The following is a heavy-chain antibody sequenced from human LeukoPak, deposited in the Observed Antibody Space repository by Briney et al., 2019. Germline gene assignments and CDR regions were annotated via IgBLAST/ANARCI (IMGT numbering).Heavy chain of an antibody. V-gene: IGHV1-3*01. D-gene: IGHD6-19*01. CDR2: INAGNGNT. CDR3: ARGHSSGWNDY. CDR1: GFTFNNYA. J-gene: IGHJ4*02. Sequence: PGGSLRLSCAASGFTFNNYAMHWVRQPPGQRLEWMGWINAGNGNTKYSQKFQGRVTITRDTSASTAYMELSSLRSEDTAVYYCARGHSSGWNDYWGQGTLVTVSS.